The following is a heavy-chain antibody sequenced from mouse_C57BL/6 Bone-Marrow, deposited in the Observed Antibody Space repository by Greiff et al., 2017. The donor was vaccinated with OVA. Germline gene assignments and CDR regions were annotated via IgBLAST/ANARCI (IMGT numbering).Heavy chain of an antibody. D-gene: IGHD1-1*01. Sequence: VQLQQPGAELVKPGASVKLSCKASGYTFTSYWMHWVKQRPGQGLEWIGMIHPNSGSTNYNEKFKSKATLTVDKSSSTAYMQLSSLTSEDSAVYYCARSYYGSTFDYRGQGTTLTVSS. CDR2: IHPNSGST. CDR1: GYTFTSYW. CDR3: ARSYYGSTFDY. V-gene: IGHV1-64*01. J-gene: IGHJ2*01.